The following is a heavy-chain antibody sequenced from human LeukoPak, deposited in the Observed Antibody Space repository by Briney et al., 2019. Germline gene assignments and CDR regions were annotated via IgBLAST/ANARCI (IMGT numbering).Heavy chain of an antibody. J-gene: IGHJ5*02. CDR3: AKHSGSLLASAGFDP. Sequence: ASVKVSCKASGYTFTSYGISWVRQAPGQGLEWMGWISAYNGNTNYAQKLQGRVTMTTDTSTSTAYMELRSLRSDDTAVYYCAKHSGSLLASAGFDPWGQGTLVTVSS. V-gene: IGHV1-18*01. CDR1: GYTFTSYG. CDR2: ISAYNGNT. D-gene: IGHD1-26*01.